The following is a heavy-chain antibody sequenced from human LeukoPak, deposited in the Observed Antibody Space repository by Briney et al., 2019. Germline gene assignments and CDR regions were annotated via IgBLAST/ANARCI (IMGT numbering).Heavy chain of an antibody. CDR1: GFPFSSHA. CDR3: ANEVRPNDY. CDR2: IDISGGST. V-gene: IGHV3-23*01. J-gene: IGHJ4*02. Sequence: PGGSLRLSCVASGFPFSSHAMCWVRQAPGKGLEWVASIDISGGSTYYEDSVQGRFTISRDNSKNTLYLEMNSLRVEDTALYYCANEVRPNDYWGQGTLVTVSS. D-gene: IGHD1-1*01.